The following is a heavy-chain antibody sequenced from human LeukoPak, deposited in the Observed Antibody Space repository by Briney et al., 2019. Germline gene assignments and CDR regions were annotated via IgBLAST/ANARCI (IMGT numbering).Heavy chain of an antibody. CDR2: IYYSGST. CDR3: ARSVVTLYWYFDL. J-gene: IGHJ2*01. CDR1: GGSISGYY. V-gene: IGHV4-59*01. D-gene: IGHD4-23*01. Sequence: SETLSLTCTVSGGSISGYYYNWIRQPPGKGLEWIGYIYYSGSTNYNPSLKSRVTISLDTSKNQFSLKLNSVTTADTAVYYCARSVVTLYWYFDLWGRGTLVTVSS.